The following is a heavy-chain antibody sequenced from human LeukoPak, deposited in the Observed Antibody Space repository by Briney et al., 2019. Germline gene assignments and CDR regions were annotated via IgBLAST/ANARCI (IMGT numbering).Heavy chain of an antibody. CDR1: GGSVTADNYF. CDR2: IYYTEGS. Sequence: PSETLSLTCTVSGGSVTADNYFWSWTRQPPGEGLEWIGYIYYTEGSYYNPSLKSRVTMSIDASTNQFSLKLNSVTAADTAVYYCGRGLRYSESYVVEYWGLGTLVTVSS. V-gene: IGHV4-30-4*08. D-gene: IGHD1-26*01. J-gene: IGHJ4*02. CDR3: GRGLRYSESYVVEY.